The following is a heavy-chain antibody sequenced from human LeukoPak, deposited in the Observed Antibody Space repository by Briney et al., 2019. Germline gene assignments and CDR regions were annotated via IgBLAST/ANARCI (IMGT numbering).Heavy chain of an antibody. D-gene: IGHD5-12*01. CDR3: ARGSGYELIDY. Sequence: SETLSLTCTVSSGSISTSNYYWGWVRQPPGKALEWIGNIFYTGSTYYSPSLKSRVTISLDTSRNQFSLKLSSVTAADTAVYYCARGSGYELIDYWGQGTLVTVSS. V-gene: IGHV4-39*07. CDR1: SGSISTSNYY. CDR2: IFYTGST. J-gene: IGHJ4*02.